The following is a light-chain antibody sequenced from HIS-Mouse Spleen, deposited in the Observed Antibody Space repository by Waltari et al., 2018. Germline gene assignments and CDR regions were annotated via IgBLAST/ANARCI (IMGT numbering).Light chain of an antibody. J-gene: IGKJ1*01. CDR2: AAS. Sequence: DIQLTQSPSFLSASVGYRVTITCRASQGISSYLAWYQQKPGKAPKLLIYAASTLQSGVPSRLSGSGSGTEFTLTISSLQPEDFATYYCQQLNSYPPTFGQGTKVEIK. CDR1: QGISSY. CDR3: QQLNSYPPT. V-gene: IGKV1-9*01.